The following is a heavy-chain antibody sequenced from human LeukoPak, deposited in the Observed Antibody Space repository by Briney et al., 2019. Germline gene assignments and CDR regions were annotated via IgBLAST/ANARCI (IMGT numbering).Heavy chain of an antibody. CDR3: ARDLGEDTTMIFFDF. J-gene: IGHJ4*02. CDR2: SSAYNGNT. V-gene: IGHV1-18*01. Sequence: APVKVSCKASGYTFTSFGISWVRQAPGQGLEWMGWSSAYNGNTKYAQNVQGRVTMTADTSTDTAYMELRSLRSDDTAVYYCARDLGEDTTMIFFDFWGQGTLVTVSS. D-gene: IGHD5-18*01. CDR1: GYTFTSFG.